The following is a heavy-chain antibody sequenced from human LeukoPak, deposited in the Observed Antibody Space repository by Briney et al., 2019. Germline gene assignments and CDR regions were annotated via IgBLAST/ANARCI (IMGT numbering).Heavy chain of an antibody. D-gene: IGHD3-22*01. CDR2: ISSSGSTI. CDR3: ARSEHYYDSSGLTYYFDY. J-gene: IGHJ4*02. CDR1: GFTFSSYE. V-gene: IGHV3-48*03. Sequence: PGGSLGLSCAASGFTFSSYEMNWVRQAPGKGLEWVSYISSSGSTIYYADSVKGRFTISRDNAKNSLYLQMNSLRAEDTAVYYCARSEHYYDSSGLTYYFDYWGQGTLVTVSS.